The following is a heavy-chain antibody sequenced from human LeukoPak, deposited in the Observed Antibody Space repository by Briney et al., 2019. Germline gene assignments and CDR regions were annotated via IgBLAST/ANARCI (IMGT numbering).Heavy chain of an antibody. V-gene: IGHV3-23*01. CDR3: AKGGDIVVVPDYFGMDV. CDR2: VSGTGGTT. J-gene: IGHJ6*02. Sequence: GGSLRLSCAAFGFIFKDYAMNWVRQAPGKGLELVSSVSGTGGTTYYADSVKGRFTISRDNSMDTLYLQMNSLRAEDTAVYSCAKGGDIVVVPDYFGMDVWGQGTTVTVSS. D-gene: IGHD2-2*01. CDR1: GFIFKDYA.